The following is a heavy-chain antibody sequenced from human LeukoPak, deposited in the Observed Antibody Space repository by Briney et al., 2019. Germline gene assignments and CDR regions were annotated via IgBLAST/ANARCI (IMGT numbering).Heavy chain of an antibody. J-gene: IGHJ3*02. D-gene: IGHD2/OR15-2a*01. CDR3: AKDPRRILGSFEI. Sequence: GGSLRLSCAASGFTSNTYGMSWVRQAPGKGLEWVSGISGSSGNTYYADSVKGRFTISRDTSKNTLYLQMSSLRAKDTAVYYCAKDPRRILGSFEIWGQGTMVTVS. V-gene: IGHV3-23*01. CDR2: ISGSSGNT. CDR1: GFTSNTYG.